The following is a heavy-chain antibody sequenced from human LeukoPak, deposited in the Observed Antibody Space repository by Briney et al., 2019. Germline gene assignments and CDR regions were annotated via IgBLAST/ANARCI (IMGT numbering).Heavy chain of an antibody. CDR2: IYPGDSDT. Sequence: GESLKISCKGSGYSFTSYWIGWVRQMPGKGLEWMGIIYPGDSDTRYSPSFQGQVTISADKSISTAYLQCSSLKASDTAMYYCARLTGTSSSWFDPWAREPWSPSPQ. CDR3: ARLTGTSSSWFDP. J-gene: IGHJ5*02. CDR1: GYSFTSYW. D-gene: IGHD1-7*01. V-gene: IGHV5-51*01.